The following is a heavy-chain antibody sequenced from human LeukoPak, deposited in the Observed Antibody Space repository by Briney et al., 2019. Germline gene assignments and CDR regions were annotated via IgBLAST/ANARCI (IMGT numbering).Heavy chain of an antibody. Sequence: GGSLRLSCAASGFTVRNNYVSWVRQAPGKGLEWVSFIYSGGSTHYADSVNGRLTISRDNSKNTVYLQMNSLRAEDTAVYYCARDYDYIWGSYFGYWGQGTMVTVSS. CDR2: IYSGGST. J-gene: IGHJ4*02. CDR1: GFTVRNNY. D-gene: IGHD3-16*01. CDR3: ARDYDYIWGSYFGY. V-gene: IGHV3-53*01.